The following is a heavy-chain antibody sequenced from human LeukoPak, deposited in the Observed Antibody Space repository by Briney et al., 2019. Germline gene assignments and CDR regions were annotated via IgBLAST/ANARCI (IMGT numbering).Heavy chain of an antibody. V-gene: IGHV4-34*01. CDR3: ATYSNYDFDY. J-gene: IGHJ4*02. Sequence: SETLSLTCAVYGGSFSGYYWSWIRQPPGKGLEWIGEINHSGSTNYNPSLNSRVTISVDTSKNQFSLKLSSVTAADTAVYYCATYSNYDFDYWGQGTLVTVSS. D-gene: IGHD4-11*01. CDR2: INHSGST. CDR1: GGSFSGYY.